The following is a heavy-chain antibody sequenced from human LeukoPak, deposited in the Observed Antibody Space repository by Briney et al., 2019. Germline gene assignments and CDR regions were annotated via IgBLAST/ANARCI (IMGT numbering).Heavy chain of an antibody. CDR3: ARVQRGYCSSTSCYYFDF. V-gene: IGHV3-21*01. CDR2: ISMSSSFI. CDR1: GFTFSTYS. J-gene: IGHJ4*02. Sequence: TGGSLRLSCAASGFTFSTYSMNWVRQAPGKGLEWVSSISMSSSFIYYTDSMKGRFTISRDNAKNSLYLQMNSLRAEDTAVYYCARVQRGYCSSTSCYYFDFWGQGTLVTVSS. D-gene: IGHD2-2*01.